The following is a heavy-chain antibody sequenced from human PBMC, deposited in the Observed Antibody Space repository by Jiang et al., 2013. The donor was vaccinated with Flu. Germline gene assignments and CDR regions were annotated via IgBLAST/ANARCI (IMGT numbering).Heavy chain of an antibody. CDR3: ARERGRYCSGGSCSQRGWFDP. CDR1: GGSISSYY. Sequence: PGLVKPSETLSLTCTVSGGSISSYYWSWIRQPPGKGLEWIGYIYYSGSTNYNPSLKSRVTISVDTSKNQFSLKLSSVTAADTAVYYCARERGRYCSGGSCSQRGWFDPWGQGTLVTVSS. J-gene: IGHJ5*02. CDR2: IYYSGST. D-gene: IGHD2-15*01. V-gene: IGHV4-59*01.